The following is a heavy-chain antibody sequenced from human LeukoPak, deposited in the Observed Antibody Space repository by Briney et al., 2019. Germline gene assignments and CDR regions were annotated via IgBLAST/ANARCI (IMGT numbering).Heavy chain of an antibody. J-gene: IGHJ4*02. CDR1: GGSISSYY. CDR2: IYYSGST. V-gene: IGHV4-59*01. D-gene: IGHD4-23*01. Sequence: SETLSLTCTVSGGSISSYYWSWIRQPPGNGLEWIGYIYYSGSTNYNPSLKSRVTISVDTSKNQFSLKLSSVTAADTAVYYCARSDPVTYGGNFIDYWGQGTLVTVSS. CDR3: ARSDPVTYGGNFIDY.